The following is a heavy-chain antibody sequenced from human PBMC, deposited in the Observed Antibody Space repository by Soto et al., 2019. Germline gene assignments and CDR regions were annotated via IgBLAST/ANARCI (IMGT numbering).Heavy chain of an antibody. CDR2: TYYNGNA. CDR1: GGSIDRSNYY. CDR3: ARHFVAVVIKGWGY. D-gene: IGHD3-10*01. Sequence: SETLSLTCNVSGGSIDRSNYYWDWLRQPPGKGLEWIGTTYYNGNAHYNPSLRSRVSMSVDTSKNQFSLKLISVTAADTAVYYCARHFVAVVIKGWGYWGQGKLVTV. V-gene: IGHV4-39*01. J-gene: IGHJ4*02.